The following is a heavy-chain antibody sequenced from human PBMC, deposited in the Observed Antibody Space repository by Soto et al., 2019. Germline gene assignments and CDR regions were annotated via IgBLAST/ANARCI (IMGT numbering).Heavy chain of an antibody. D-gene: IGHD3-10*01. CDR1: GYTFTGYY. Sequence: ASVKVSCKASGYTFTGYYMHWVRQAPGQGLEWMGWINPNSGGTNYAQKFQGWVTMTRDTSISTAYMELSRLRSDDTAVYYCALDGLEFGPWSLFDSWGQGSLVTGSS. CDR2: INPNSGGT. CDR3: ALDGLEFGPWSLFDS. V-gene: IGHV1-2*04. J-gene: IGHJ5*01.